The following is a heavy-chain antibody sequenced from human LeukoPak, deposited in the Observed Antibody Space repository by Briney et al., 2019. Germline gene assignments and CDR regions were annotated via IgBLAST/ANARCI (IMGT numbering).Heavy chain of an antibody. J-gene: IGHJ6*03. V-gene: IGHV4-34*01. CDR2: INHSGST. CDR3: ARGVRVQLFHYYYYMDV. Sequence: SETLSLTCAVYGGSFSGYYWSWIRQPPGKGLEWIGEINHSGSTNYNPSLKSRVTISVDTSKNQFSLKLSSVTAADTAVYYCARGVRVQLFHYYYYMDVWGKGTTVTVSS. CDR1: GGSFSGYY. D-gene: IGHD5-18*01.